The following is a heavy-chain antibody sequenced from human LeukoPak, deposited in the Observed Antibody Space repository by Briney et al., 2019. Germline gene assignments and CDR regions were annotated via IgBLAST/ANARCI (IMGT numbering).Heavy chain of an antibody. CDR2: ISFSVNTK. CDR3: AREAYSSGWAYFDH. J-gene: IGHJ4*02. Sequence: RGSLRLSCAASGFTFSSYSMNWVRQAPGKGLEWVSYISFSVNTKYYGDSVKGRFTISRDNAKNSLYLHMDSLRAEDTAVYYCAREAYSSGWAYFDHWGQGTLVTVSS. CDR1: GFTFSSYS. D-gene: IGHD6-19*01. V-gene: IGHV3-48*04.